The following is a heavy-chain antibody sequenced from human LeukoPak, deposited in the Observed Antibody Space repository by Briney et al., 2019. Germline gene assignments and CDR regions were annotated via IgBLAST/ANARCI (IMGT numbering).Heavy chain of an antibody. J-gene: IGHJ5*02. CDR3: ARDPARGSGWYLVDP. CDR2: IWFDGSNK. V-gene: IGHV3-33*01. CDR1: GFTFSSYG. D-gene: IGHD6-19*01. Sequence: GSLRLSCAASGFTFSSYGMHWVRQAPGKGLEWVAVIWFDGSNKYYADSVKGRFTISRDNSKNTLYLQMNRLRAEDTAVYYCARDPARGSGWYLVDPWGQGTLVTVSS.